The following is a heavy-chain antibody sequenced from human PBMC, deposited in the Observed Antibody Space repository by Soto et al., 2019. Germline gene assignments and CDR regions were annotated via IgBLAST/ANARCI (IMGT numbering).Heavy chain of an antibody. CDR1: GVSISSYY. CDR2: IYHSGST. CDR3: ARDHLGYYDSRVDP. V-gene: IGHV4-59*12. J-gene: IGHJ5*02. D-gene: IGHD3-22*01. Sequence: SETLSLTCTVSGVSISSYYWSWIRQPPGKGLEWIGYIYHSGSTYYNPSLKSRVTISVDRSKNQFSLKLSSVTAADTAVYYCARDHLGYYDSRVDPWGQGTLVTVSS.